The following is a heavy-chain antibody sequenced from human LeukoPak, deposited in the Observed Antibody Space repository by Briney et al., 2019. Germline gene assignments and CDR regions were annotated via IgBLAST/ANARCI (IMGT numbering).Heavy chain of an antibody. CDR3: ARAHMITSYYYYYYMDV. J-gene: IGHJ6*03. CDR1: GFTFSSYW. D-gene: IGHD3-16*01. Sequence: GSLRLSCAASGFTFSSYWMSWVRQAPGKGLEWIGYIYYSGSTNYNPSLKSRVTISVDTSKNQFSLKLSSVTAADTAVYYCARAHMITSYYYYYYMDVWGKGTTVTVSS. V-gene: IGHV4-59*01. CDR2: IYYSGST.